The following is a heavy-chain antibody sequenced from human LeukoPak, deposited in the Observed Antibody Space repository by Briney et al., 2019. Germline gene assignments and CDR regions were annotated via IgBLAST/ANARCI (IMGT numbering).Heavy chain of an antibody. CDR3: AKDLHGGYSSDY. CDR2: IGYEGVHK. D-gene: IGHD4-23*01. CDR1: GFTFNNFG. Sequence: PGGSLRLSCAASGFTFNNFGMHWVRQAPGKGLEWVSFIGYEGVHKYYADSVKGRFTISKDKSKATLYLQMNSLRPEDTAVYYCAKDLHGGYSSDYWGQGTLVTVFS. V-gene: IGHV3-30*02. J-gene: IGHJ4*02.